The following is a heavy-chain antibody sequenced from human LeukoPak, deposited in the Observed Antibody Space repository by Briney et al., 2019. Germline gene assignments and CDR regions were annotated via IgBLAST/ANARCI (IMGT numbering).Heavy chain of an antibody. J-gene: IGHJ4*02. CDR2: IDTDGSAT. Sequence: PGGSLRLSCAASGFTLNAYWMHWVRQVPGKGLVWVSRIDTDGSATNYADSVKGRFTISRDNAENTLYLEMNSLRVEDTAVYYCARGLWGIDYWGQGTLVTVSS. CDR3: ARGLWGIDY. D-gene: IGHD7-27*01. V-gene: IGHV3-74*01. CDR1: GFTLNAYW.